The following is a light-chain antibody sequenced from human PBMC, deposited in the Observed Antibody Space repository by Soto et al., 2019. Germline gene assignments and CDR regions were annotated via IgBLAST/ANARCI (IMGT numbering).Light chain of an antibody. J-gene: IGKJ5*01. CDR1: QGISSY. CDR3: QQLNSYPIT. Sequence: DIQLTQSPAFLSESVGDRVTITCRASQGISSYLAWYQQKPGKAPKLLIYAASTLQCGVPSRFSGSGSGTEFTLTISRLQPEDFATYYCQQLNSYPITFGQGTRLEIK. V-gene: IGKV1-9*01. CDR2: AAS.